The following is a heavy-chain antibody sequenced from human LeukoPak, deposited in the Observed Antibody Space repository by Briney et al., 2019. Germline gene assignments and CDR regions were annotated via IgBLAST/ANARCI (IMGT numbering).Heavy chain of an antibody. V-gene: IGHV3-30-3*01. D-gene: IGHD4-11*01. CDR1: GLTFSSYA. J-gene: IGHJ4*02. CDR2: ISYDGSNK. CDR3: ARDPPSKPTTLLYYFDY. Sequence: GGSLRLSCAASGLTFSSYAMHWVRQAPGKGLEWVAVISYDGSNKYYADSVKGRFTISRDNSKNTLYLQMNSLRAEDTAVYYCARDPPSKPTTLLYYFDYWGQGTLVTVSS.